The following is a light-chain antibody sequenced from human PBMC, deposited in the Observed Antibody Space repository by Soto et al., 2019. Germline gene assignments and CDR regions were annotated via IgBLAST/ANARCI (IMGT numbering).Light chain of an antibody. J-gene: IGLJ2*01. CDR3: SSYTLTTTL. CDR1: GLGIYNY. CDR2: EVN. V-gene: IGLV2-14*01. Sequence: QYVLTQPASVSGSPVQSITISCTGGLGIYNYVSWYQQHPGKVPKLLIYEVNNRPSGISDRFSGAKSGDTASLTISGLQAEDAADYYCSSYTLTTTLFGGGTKLTVL.